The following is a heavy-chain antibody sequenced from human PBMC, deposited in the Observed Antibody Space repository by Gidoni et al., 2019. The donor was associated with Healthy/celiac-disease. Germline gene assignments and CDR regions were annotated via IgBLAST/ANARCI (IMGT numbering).Heavy chain of an antibody. CDR3: ARDGVYCTGGVCYYYFDY. D-gene: IGHD2-8*02. CDR1: GYPFTSYG. V-gene: IGHV1-18*01. CDR2: ISAYNGNT. Sequence: QVQLVQSGAAVKKPGASVKVSCKASGYPFTSYGISWVRQAPGQGLEWMGWISAYNGNTNDAQKLQGRVTMTTDTSTSTAYMELRSQRSDDTAVYYCARDGVYCTGGVCYYYFDYWGQGTLVTVSS. J-gene: IGHJ4*02.